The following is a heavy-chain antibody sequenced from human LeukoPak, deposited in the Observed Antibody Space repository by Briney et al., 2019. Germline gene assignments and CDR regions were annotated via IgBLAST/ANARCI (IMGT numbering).Heavy chain of an antibody. Sequence: GGSLRLSCAASGFTFSSYAMHWVRQAPGKGLEWVAVISYDGSNKYYADSVKGRFTISRDNSKNTPYLQMNSLRAEDTAVYYCARDLLLRDYGDYTDYWGQGTLVTVSS. CDR3: ARDLLLRDYGDYTDY. J-gene: IGHJ4*02. D-gene: IGHD4-17*01. CDR2: ISYDGSNK. V-gene: IGHV3-30*04. CDR1: GFTFSSYA.